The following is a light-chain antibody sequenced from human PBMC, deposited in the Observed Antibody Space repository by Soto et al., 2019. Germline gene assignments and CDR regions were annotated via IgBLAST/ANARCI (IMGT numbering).Light chain of an antibody. V-gene: IGKV3-15*01. J-gene: IGKJ5*01. Sequence: EIVLTQSPGTLSLSPGERATLSVIASQSVSSNLAWHQQKPGQAPRILMYDASTRATGIPARFSGSGSGTEFTLTISSLQSEDFAVYYCQQYGSSPAITFGQGTRLEIK. CDR1: QSVSSN. CDR2: DAS. CDR3: QQYGSSPAIT.